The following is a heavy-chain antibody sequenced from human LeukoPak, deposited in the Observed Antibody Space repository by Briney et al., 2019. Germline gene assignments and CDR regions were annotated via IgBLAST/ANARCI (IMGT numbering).Heavy chain of an antibody. D-gene: IGHD2-15*01. J-gene: IGHJ4*02. CDR3: ARDRGSYCSGGSCHFFDY. V-gene: IGHV3-7*01. CDR2: IKQDGSEK. Sequence: GGTLRLSCAASGFTFSSYWMSRVRQVPGNGLEWVANIKQDGSEKYYGDSVKGRFTISRDNAKNSLYLQMNSLRAEDTAVYYCARDRGSYCSGGSCHFFDYWGQGNLVTVSS. CDR1: GFTFSSYW.